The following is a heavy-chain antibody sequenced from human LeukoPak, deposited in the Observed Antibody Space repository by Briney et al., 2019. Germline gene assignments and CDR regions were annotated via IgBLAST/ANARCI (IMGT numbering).Heavy chain of an antibody. J-gene: IGHJ4*02. CDR1: GGSISSGSYY. V-gene: IGHV4-61*02. CDR3: ARAAAGTFDY. CDR2: IYTSGST. D-gene: IGHD6-13*01. Sequence: SETLSLTCTVSGGSISSGSYYWSWIRQPAGKGLEWIGRIYTSGSTNYNPSLKSRVTMSVDTSKNQFSLKLSSVTAADTAVYYCARAAAGTFDYWGQGTLVTVSS.